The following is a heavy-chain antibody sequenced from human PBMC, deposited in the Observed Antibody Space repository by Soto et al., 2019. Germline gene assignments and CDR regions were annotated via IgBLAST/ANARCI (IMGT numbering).Heavy chain of an antibody. V-gene: IGHV3-23*01. CDR1: GFTFNRYA. D-gene: IGHD6-19*01. CDR3: AKDKMEQWLVGGYFDY. J-gene: IGHJ4*02. CDR2: IIDDGGRA. Sequence: PGGSLRLSCSASGFTFNRYAMSWVRQAPGKGLEWVSAIIDDGGRAYYADSVKGRFTISRDNSKNTLSLQMNSLRAEDTAVYYCAKDKMEQWLVGGYFDYWGQGTLVTVSS.